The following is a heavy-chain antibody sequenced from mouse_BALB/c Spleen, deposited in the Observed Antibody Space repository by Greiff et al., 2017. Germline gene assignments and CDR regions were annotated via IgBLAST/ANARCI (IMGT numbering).Heavy chain of an antibody. Sequence: DVQLQESGPSLVKPSQTLSLTCSVTGDSITSGYWNWIRKFPGNKLEYMGYISYSGSTYYNPSLKSRISITRDTSKNQYYLQLNSVTTEDTATYYCARYYGSSYYYAMDYWGQGTSVTVSS. CDR3: ARYYGSSYYYAMDY. CDR1: GDSITSGY. J-gene: IGHJ4*01. V-gene: IGHV3-8*02. D-gene: IGHD1-1*01. CDR2: ISYSGST.